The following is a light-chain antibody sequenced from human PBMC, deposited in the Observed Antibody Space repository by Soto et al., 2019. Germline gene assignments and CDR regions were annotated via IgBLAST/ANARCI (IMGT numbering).Light chain of an antibody. CDR1: ESVSTN. Sequence: EIVMTQSPASLSVSPGDRATLSCRASESVSTNLAWYKQKPGQPPRLLIYAASTMATGVPARFSGSGSGTDFTLTISSLQSEDFAVYYCQQYDIATGFGGGTKVEL. CDR3: QQYDIATG. CDR2: AAS. J-gene: IGKJ4*01. V-gene: IGKV3-15*01.